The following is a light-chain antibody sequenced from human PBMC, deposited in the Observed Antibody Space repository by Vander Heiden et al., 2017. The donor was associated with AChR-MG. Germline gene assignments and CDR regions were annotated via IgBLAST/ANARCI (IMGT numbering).Light chain of an antibody. Sequence: QSALTQPASVSGSPGQPITISCTGTSSDVGGYNYVSSYQQHPGKAPKLMIYDVSSRPSGVSNRFSGSKSGNTASLTISGLQAEDEADYYCSSYTSGSTYVFGTGTKVTVL. J-gene: IGLJ1*01. CDR1: SSDVGGYNY. CDR2: DVS. CDR3: SSYTSGSTYV. V-gene: IGLV2-14*03.